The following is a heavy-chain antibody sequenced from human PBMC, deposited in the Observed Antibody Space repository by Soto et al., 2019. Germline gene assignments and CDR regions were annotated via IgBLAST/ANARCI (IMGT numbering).Heavy chain of an antibody. CDR2: IIPVFGTA. V-gene: IGHV1-69*01. CDR1: GGTFSSYA. D-gene: IGHD3-22*01. CDR3: ARGSPRIQYYYDSSGSMGYFDY. Sequence: QVQLVQSGAEVKKPGSSVKVSCKASGGTFSSYAISWVRQAPGQGLEWMGGIIPVFGTANYAQKFQGRVKLTADESTSTAYMERSSLRSEDTAVYYCARGSPRIQYYYDSSGSMGYFDYWRQRTPVTVST. J-gene: IGHJ4*02.